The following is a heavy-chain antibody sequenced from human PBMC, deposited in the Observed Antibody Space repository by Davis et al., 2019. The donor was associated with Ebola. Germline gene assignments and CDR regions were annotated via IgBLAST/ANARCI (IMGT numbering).Heavy chain of an antibody. D-gene: IGHD5-18*01. Sequence: GESLKISCAASGFTVSSNYMSWVRQAPGKGLEWVSVIYSGGSTYYADSVKGRFTISRDNSKNTLYLQMNSLRAEDTAVYYCARRSGYSYGFVDYWGQGTLVTVSS. CDR2: IYSGGST. CDR3: ARRSGYSYGFVDY. CDR1: GFTVSSNY. V-gene: IGHV3-53*01. J-gene: IGHJ4*02.